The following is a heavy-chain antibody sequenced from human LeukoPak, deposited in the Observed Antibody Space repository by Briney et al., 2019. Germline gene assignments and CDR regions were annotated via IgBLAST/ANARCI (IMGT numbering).Heavy chain of an antibody. J-gene: IGHJ4*02. CDR1: GFTFSSYA. CDR2: ISSSSSYI. V-gene: IGHV3-21*01. CDR3: ARASQGSYFFDY. Sequence: GGSLRLSCAASGFTFSSYAMHWVRQAPGKGLEWVSSISSSSSYIYYADSVKGRFTISRDNAKNSLYLQMNSLRAEDTAVYYCARASQGSYFFDYWDQGTLVTVSS. D-gene: IGHD2/OR15-2a*01.